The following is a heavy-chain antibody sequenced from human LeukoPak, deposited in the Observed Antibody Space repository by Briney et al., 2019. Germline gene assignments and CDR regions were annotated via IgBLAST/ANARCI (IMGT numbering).Heavy chain of an antibody. J-gene: IGHJ4*02. Sequence: GGSLRLSCAASGFTFSSYWMHWVRQAPGKGLVWVSRINSDGSSTSYADSVKGRFTISRDNAKNTLYLQMNSLRAEDTAVYYCARSPEYQLLTRFDYWGQGTLVTVSS. CDR3: ARSPEYQLLTRFDY. CDR2: INSDGSST. CDR1: GFTFSSYW. V-gene: IGHV3-74*01. D-gene: IGHD2-2*01.